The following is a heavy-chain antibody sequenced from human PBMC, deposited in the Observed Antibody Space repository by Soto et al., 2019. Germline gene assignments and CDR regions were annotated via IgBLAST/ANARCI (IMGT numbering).Heavy chain of an antibody. Sequence: LRLSCAASGFTFSDYGMHWVRQAPGKGLEWVTVIAYDGSNKYYADSVKGRFTISRDNSKNILYLQMDSLRAEDTAVYYCAKNHPRAPSRDGYNLIDYWGQGTLVTVSS. CDR2: IAYDGSNK. J-gene: IGHJ4*02. V-gene: IGHV3-30*18. CDR3: AKNHPRAPSRDGYNLIDY. D-gene: IGHD5-12*01. CDR1: GFTFSDYG.